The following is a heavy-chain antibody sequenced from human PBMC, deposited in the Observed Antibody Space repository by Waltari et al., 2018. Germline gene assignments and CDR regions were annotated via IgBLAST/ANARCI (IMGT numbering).Heavy chain of an antibody. V-gene: IGHV3-53*01. CDR3: ARDVTGYYYFDL. J-gene: IGHJ2*01. Sequence: EVQLVESGGGLIQPGGSLRLPCAASGFTVSSPSMNWVRQAPGKGLEWVSVISRDGTHYADSVKGRFTISRDNSKNTVYLQMNTLRAEDTALYYCARDVTGYYYFDLWGRGTLVTVSS. D-gene: IGHD3-16*01. CDR1: GFTVSSPS. CDR2: ISRDGT.